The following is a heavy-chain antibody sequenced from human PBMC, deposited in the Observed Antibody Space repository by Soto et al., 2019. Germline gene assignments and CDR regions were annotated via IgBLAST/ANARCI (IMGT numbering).Heavy chain of an antibody. Sequence: PSETLSLTCSFSGDSVTSHYLTWIRQSPEMGLEWIGYMHYTGFSHYNPSLKSRLTISVDRSKNQFTLQLASVTVADTAIYYCATWFGNAWYTYWGQRTQVTVSS. J-gene: IGHJ4*02. D-gene: IGHD6-13*01. V-gene: IGHV4-59*02. CDR2: MHYTGFS. CDR3: ATWFGNAWYTY. CDR1: GDSVTSHY.